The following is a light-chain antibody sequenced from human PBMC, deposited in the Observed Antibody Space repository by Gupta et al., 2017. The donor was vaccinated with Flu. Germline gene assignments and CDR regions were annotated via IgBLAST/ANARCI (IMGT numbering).Light chain of an antibody. CDR1: NIGSKS. J-gene: IGLJ3*02. CDR3: QVWDSSSDSWV. V-gene: IGLV3-21*02. Sequence: SYVLTQPPSVSVAPGQTARITCGGNNIGSKSVHWYQQKPGQAPVLVVYGDSDRPSGIPERFSGSNSGNTATLTISRVEAGDEADYYCQVWDSSSDSWVFGGGIKLTVL. CDR2: GDS.